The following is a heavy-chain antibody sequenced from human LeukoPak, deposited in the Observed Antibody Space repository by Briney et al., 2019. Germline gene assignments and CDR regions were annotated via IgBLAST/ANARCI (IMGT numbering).Heavy chain of an antibody. CDR3: AREEQLVATR. CDR1: GFTFSSYS. V-gene: IGHV3-48*01. J-gene: IGHJ4*02. CDR2: ISSSSSTI. D-gene: IGHD6-6*01. Sequence: LSGGSLRLSCAASGFTFSSYSMNWVRQAPGKGLEWVSYISSSSSTIYYADSVKGRFTISRDNAKNSLYLQMNSLRAEDTAVYYCAREEQLVATRWGQGTLVTVSS.